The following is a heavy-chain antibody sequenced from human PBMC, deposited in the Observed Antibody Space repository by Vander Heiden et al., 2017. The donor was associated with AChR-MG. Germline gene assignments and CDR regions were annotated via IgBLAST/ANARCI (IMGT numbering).Heavy chain of an antibody. D-gene: IGHD6-13*01. CDR1: GFTFDDYA. CDR2: ISWNSGSI. J-gene: IGHJ4*02. V-gene: IGHV3-9*01. Sequence: EVQLVESGGGLVQPGRSLRLSCAASGFTFDDYAMHWVRQAPGKGLEWVSGISWNSGSIGYADSVKGRFTISRDNAKNSLYLQMNSLRAEDTALYYCAKDIGPRPYSSSWDYWGQGTLVTVSS. CDR3: AKDIGPRPYSSSWDY.